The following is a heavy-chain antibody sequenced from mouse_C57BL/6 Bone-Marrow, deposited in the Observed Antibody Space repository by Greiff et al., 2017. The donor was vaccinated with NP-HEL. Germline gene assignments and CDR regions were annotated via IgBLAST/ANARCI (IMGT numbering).Heavy chain of an antibody. CDR3: ARNFYYSNWYFDV. CDR2: IWSGGST. D-gene: IGHD2-5*01. Sequence: QVQLKESGPGLVQPSQSLSITCTVSGFSLTSYGVHWVRQSPGKGLEWLGVIWSGGSTDYNAAFISRLSISKDNSKSQVFFKMNSLQADDTAIYYCARNFYYSNWYFDVWGTGTTVTVSS. CDR1: GFSLTSYG. J-gene: IGHJ1*03. V-gene: IGHV2-2*01.